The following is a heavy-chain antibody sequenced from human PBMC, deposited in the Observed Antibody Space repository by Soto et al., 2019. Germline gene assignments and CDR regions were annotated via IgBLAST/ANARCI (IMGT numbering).Heavy chain of an antibody. CDR2: ISSSGSTI. CDR3: ARDLIRIAGCLEY. CDR1: GFTFSDYY. D-gene: IGHD1-26*01. J-gene: IGHJ4*02. V-gene: IGHV3-11*01. Sequence: QVQLVEYGGGLVKPGGSLRLSCAASGFTFSDYYMSWIRQDSGKGLEWVSYISSSGSTIYYADSVKGRFTISRDNAKNSLYLQMNILRAEETAVYYCARDLIRIAGCLEYWGQGTLVTVSS.